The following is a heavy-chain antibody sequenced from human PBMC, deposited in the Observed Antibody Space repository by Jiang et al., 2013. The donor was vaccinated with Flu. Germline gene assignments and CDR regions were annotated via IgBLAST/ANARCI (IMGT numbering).Heavy chain of an antibody. D-gene: IGHD6-13*01. V-gene: IGHV3-7*01. CDR2: IKQDGSEK. J-gene: IGHJ6*02. Sequence: EWVANIKQDGSEKYYVDSVKGRFTISRDNAKNSLYLQMNSLRAEDTAVYYCARDPASRTIAAAGTGYYYYGMDVWGQGTTVTVSS. CDR3: ARDPASRTIAAAGTGYYYYGMDV.